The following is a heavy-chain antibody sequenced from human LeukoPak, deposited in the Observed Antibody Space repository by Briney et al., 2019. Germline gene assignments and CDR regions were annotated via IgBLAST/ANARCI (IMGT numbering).Heavy chain of an antibody. J-gene: IGHJ4*02. D-gene: IGHD3-22*01. Sequence: GGSLRLSCAASGFTFSSYDMQWVRQATGKGLEWVSAIGTAGDTYYPGSVKGRFTISRENAKNSLYLQMNSLRAGDTAVYYCARGKTLYYDSSGYPLPYFDYWGQGTLVTVSS. CDR1: GFTFSSYD. CDR3: ARGKTLYYDSSGYPLPYFDY. CDR2: IGTAGDT. V-gene: IGHV3-13*01.